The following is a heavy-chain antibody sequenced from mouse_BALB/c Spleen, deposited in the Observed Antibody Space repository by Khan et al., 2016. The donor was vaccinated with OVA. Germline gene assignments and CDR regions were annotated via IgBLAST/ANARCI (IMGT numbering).Heavy chain of an antibody. CDR1: GFTFTDYY. Sequence: DVQLVESGGGLVQPGGSLRLSCATSGFTFTDYYMSWVRQPPGKALEWLGFIRNKANGYTTEYSASVKGRFTISRDNSQSILYLQMNTLRAEDSATYYCARGGGNYAMDYWGQGTSVTVSS. CDR2: IRNKANGYTT. J-gene: IGHJ4*01. V-gene: IGHV7-3*02. CDR3: ARGGGNYAMDY.